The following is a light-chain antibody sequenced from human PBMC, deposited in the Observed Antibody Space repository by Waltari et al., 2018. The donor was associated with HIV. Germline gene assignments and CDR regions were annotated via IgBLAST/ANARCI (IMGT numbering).Light chain of an antibody. J-gene: IGLJ3*02. CDR2: DNT. Sequence: SYVLPQPPSVSVAPGETARLTCAGNRIGHKLVHWHRQRPGQAPVLVISDNTIRPSGIPERFSTSNSGNTATLTISMVEAGDEADYYCQVWDGSRAVVFGGGTRLTVL. CDR1: RIGHKL. V-gene: IGLV3-21*04. CDR3: QVWDGSRAVV.